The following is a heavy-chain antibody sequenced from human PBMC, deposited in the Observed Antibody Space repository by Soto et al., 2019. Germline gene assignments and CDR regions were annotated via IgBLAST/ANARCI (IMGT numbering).Heavy chain of an antibody. CDR2: ISSTSSYI. CDR3: VRGGPLHLQGDFFDH. V-gene: IGHV3-21*06. D-gene: IGHD3-16*01. Sequence: DVQLVESGGGLVKPGGSLRLSCAASGFSFRSYAMNWVRQAPGKGLEWVSCISSTSSYIPHAASVKGRVPISRDNATSSLYLQLDGLRVDDAGVYYCVRGGPLHLQGDFFDHWGQGILVTVSS. CDR1: GFSFRSYA. J-gene: IGHJ5*02.